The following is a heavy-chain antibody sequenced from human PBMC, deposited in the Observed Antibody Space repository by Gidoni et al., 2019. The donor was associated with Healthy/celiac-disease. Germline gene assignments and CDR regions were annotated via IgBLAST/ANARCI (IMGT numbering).Heavy chain of an antibody. CDR1: GFTFSSYA. V-gene: IGHV3-23*04. CDR2: ISGSGGST. D-gene: IGHD3-10*01. CDR3: AKRGGYGSGSWLGMDV. Sequence: EVQLVESGGGLVQPGGSLRLSCAASGFTFSSYAMSWVRKAPGKGLEWVSAISGSGGSTYYADSVKGRFTISRDNSKNTLYLQMNSLRAEDTAVYYCAKRGGYGSGSWLGMDVWGQGTTVTVSS. J-gene: IGHJ6*02.